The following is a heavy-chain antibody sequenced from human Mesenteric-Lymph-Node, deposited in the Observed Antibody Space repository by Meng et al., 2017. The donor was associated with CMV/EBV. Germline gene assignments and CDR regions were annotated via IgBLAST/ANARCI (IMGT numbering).Heavy chain of an antibody. CDR3: ASGYCSSTSCLADY. V-gene: IGHV3-30-3*01. J-gene: IGHJ4*02. Sequence: GGSLRLSCAASGFTFSSYAMHWVRQAPGKGLEWVAVISYDGNNKYYADSVKGRFTMSRDNSKNTLYLQMNSLRAEDTAVYYCASGYCSSTSCLADYWGQGTLVTVSS. CDR1: GFTFSSYA. CDR2: ISYDGNNK. D-gene: IGHD2-2*01.